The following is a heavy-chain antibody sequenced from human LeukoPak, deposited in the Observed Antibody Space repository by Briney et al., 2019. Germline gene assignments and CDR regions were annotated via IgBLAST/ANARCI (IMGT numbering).Heavy chain of an antibody. Sequence: GGSLRLSCVVSGFTFSSYTMNWVRQAPGMGLEWVSSISSGCIYIYYADSVKGRFTISRDNAKNSLYLQMNSLRAEDTAVYYCSSGSLSNSYYYGMDVWGQGTTVTVSS. CDR3: SSGSLSNSYYYGMDV. J-gene: IGHJ6*02. CDR1: GFTFSSYT. D-gene: IGHD2-15*01. CDR2: ISSGCIYI. V-gene: IGHV3-21*01.